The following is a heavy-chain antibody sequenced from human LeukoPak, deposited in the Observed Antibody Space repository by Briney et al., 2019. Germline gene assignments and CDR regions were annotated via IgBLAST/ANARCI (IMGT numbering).Heavy chain of an antibody. CDR3: ARILGYYDSSGYYYPDY. CDR1: GYTFTSYG. CDR2: IGAYNGNT. Sequence: ASVKVSCKASGYTFTSYGISWVRQAPGQGLEWMGWIGAYNGNTNYAQKLQGRVTMTTDTSTSTAYMELRSLRSDDTAVYYCARILGYYDSSGYYYPDYWGQGTLVTVSS. J-gene: IGHJ4*02. D-gene: IGHD3-22*01. V-gene: IGHV1-18*01.